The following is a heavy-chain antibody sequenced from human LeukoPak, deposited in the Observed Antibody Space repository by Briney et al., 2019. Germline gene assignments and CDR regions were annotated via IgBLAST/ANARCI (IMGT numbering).Heavy chain of an antibody. V-gene: IGHV5-51*01. CDR2: IYPGDSDT. CDR1: GYSFTSYW. D-gene: IGHD3-22*01. J-gene: IGHJ4*02. Sequence: GESLKISCKGSGYSFTSYWIGWVRQMPGKGLEWMGIIYPGDSDTRYSPSFEGQVTISADKSISTAYLQWNSLKASDTAMYYCARHSYYYDSGGYYCDYWGQGTLVTVSS. CDR3: ARHSYYYDSGGYYCDY.